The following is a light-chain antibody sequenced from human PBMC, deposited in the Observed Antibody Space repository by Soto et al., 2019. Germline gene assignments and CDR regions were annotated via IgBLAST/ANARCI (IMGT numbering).Light chain of an antibody. CDR1: QSISSW. J-gene: IGKJ4*01. Sequence: DIQMTQSPSTLSASVGDRVTITCRASQSISSWLAWYQQKPGKAPKLLIYKASSLESGVPSRFSGSGFGTDFTLTINSLQPEDFATYYCQQANSFPLTFGGGTKVDIK. V-gene: IGKV1-5*03. CDR2: KAS. CDR3: QQANSFPLT.